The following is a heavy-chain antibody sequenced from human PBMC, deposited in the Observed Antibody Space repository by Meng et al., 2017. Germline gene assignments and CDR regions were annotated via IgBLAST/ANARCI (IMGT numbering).Heavy chain of an antibody. CDR3: ARGSYSFDS. D-gene: IGHD3-10*01. CDR1: GDSVSSNSAA. CDR2: AYYRSKWYH. V-gene: IGHV6-1*01. J-gene: IGHJ4*02. Sequence: QIQLQQSGPGLVKPSQTLSRICAISGDSVSSNSAAWNWIRQSPSRGLEWLGRAYYRSKWYHYYAESVQSRISIDPDTSKNQFSLQLRSVTPEDSAVYYCARGSYSFDSWGQRTLVTVSS.